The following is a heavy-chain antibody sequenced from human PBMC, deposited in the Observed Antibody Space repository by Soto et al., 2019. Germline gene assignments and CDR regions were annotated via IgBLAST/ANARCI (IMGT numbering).Heavy chain of an antibody. CDR3: ARGAMGNYYNDY. J-gene: IGHJ4*02. CDR1: GFTFSSYW. V-gene: IGHV3-74*01. CDR2: IKGDGIST. D-gene: IGHD3-10*01. Sequence: EVQLVESGGGLVQSGGSLRLSCAASGFTFSSYWMHWVRQAPGKGLVWVSRIKGDGISTNYADSVKGRFTISRDNAKDTVFLLVNGLSADDTAVYYCARGAMGNYYNDYWGQGTLVTVSS.